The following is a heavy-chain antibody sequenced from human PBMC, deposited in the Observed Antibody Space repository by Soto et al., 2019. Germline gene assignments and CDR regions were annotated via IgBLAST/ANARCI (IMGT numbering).Heavy chain of an antibody. CDR2: IIPVFQTA. CDR1: GGLFSSYP. J-gene: IGHJ6*02. Sequence: QEQLVQSGAEVKKPGSSVKVSCKASGGLFSSYPISWVRQVPGQGLEWMGGIIPVFQTAYYTQRFQGRVTITADESTNTAYMELSSLRSEDTAIYYCARGGYCTSSSCYEDFYRGMDVWGQGTTVTVSS. V-gene: IGHV1-69*01. CDR3: ARGGYCTSSSCYEDFYRGMDV. D-gene: IGHD2-2*01.